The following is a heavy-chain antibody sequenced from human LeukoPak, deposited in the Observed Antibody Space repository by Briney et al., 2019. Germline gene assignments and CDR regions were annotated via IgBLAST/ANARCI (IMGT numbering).Heavy chain of an antibody. J-gene: IGHJ4*02. Sequence: ASMKVSCKVSGYTLTELSMHWVRQAPGKGLEWMGGFDPEDGETIYAQKFQGRVTMTEDTSTDTAYMELSSLRSEDTAVYYCATGPGGVTSFDYWGQGTLVTVSS. CDR2: FDPEDGET. CDR3: ATGPGGVTSFDY. V-gene: IGHV1-24*01. D-gene: IGHD2-8*02. CDR1: GYTLTELS.